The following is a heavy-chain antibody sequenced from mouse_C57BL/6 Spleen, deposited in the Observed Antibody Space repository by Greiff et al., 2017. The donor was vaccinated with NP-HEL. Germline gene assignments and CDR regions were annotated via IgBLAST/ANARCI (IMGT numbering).Heavy chain of an antibody. CDR2: INYDGSST. CDR1: GFTFSDYY. V-gene: IGHV5-16*01. CDR3: ARDGDYGSSSDY. J-gene: IGHJ2*01. Sequence: EVKLVESEGGLVQPGSSMKLSCTASGFTFSDYYMAWVRQVPEKGLEWVANINYDGSSTYYLDSLKSRFIISRDNAKNILYLQMSSLKSEDTATYYCARDGDYGSSSDYWGKGTTLTVSS. D-gene: IGHD1-1*01.